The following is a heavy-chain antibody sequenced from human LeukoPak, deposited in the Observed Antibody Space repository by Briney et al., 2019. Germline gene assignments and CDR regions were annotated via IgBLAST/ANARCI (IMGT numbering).Heavy chain of an antibody. CDR3: VIMPGY. Sequence: SETLPLTCTVSGGSISSIYCYRGWIRQPPGKGLEWIGSMYYSGRTYYNPSLKSRVTISVDTSKNQFSLELTSVTAADTAVYYCVIMPGYWGQGTLVTVSS. CDR1: GGSISSIYCY. J-gene: IGHJ4*02. V-gene: IGHV4-39*01. D-gene: IGHD2-2*01. CDR2: MYYSGRT.